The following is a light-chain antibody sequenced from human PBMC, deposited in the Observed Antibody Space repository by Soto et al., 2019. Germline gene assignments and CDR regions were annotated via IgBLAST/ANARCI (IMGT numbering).Light chain of an antibody. V-gene: IGLV2-14*01. J-gene: IGLJ2*01. Sequence: QSALTQPASVSGSPGQSITISCTGTSRDVGGYNYVSWYQQHPGKAPKLMIYDVSNRPSGVSNRFSGSKSGNTASLTISGLQAEDEADYYCSSYTSSSNLVVFGGGTKLTVL. CDR3: SSYTSSSNLVV. CDR1: SRDVGGYNY. CDR2: DVS.